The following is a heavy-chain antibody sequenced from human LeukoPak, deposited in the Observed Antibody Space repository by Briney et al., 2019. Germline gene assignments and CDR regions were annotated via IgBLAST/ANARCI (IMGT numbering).Heavy chain of an antibody. V-gene: IGHV3-21*01. CDR3: AREIAAAGTRIFDY. CDR1: GFTFSSYS. CDR2: ISSSSSYI. Sequence: GGSLRLSCAASGFTFSSYSMNWVRQAPGKGLEWVSSISSSSSYIYYADSVKGRFTISRDNAKNSLYLQMNSLRAEDTAVYYCAREIAAAGTRIFDYWGQGTLVTVPS. D-gene: IGHD6-13*01. J-gene: IGHJ4*02.